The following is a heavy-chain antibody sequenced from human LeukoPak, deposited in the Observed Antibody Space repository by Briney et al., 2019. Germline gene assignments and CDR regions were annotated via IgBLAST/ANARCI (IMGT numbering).Heavy chain of an antibody. CDR3: ATVWYHVFDI. V-gene: IGHV3-7*03. J-gene: IGHJ3*02. Sequence: GGSLRLSCAASGFTFNNYWMTWVRQAPGKGLEWVANINQDGSESYYVASMKGRFTISRDNAKNSLYLQMNSLRDEDTAIYYCATVWYHVFDIWGQGTVVTVSS. CDR2: INQDGSES. D-gene: IGHD6-13*01. CDR1: GFTFNNYW.